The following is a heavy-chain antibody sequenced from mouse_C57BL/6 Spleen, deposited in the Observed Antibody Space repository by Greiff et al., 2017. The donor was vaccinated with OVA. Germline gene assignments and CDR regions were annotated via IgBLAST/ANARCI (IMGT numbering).Heavy chain of an antibody. Sequence: QVQLQQPGAELVRPGSSVKLSCKASGYTFTSYWMHWVKQRPIQGLEWIGNIDPSDSETHYNQKFKDKATLHVDKSSSTAYMQLSSLTSAYSSVYYCATTVVALPFAIDYWGQGTSVTVSS. V-gene: IGHV1-52*01. CDR1: GYTFTSYW. D-gene: IGHD1-1*01. CDR3: ATTVVALPFAIDY. J-gene: IGHJ4*01. CDR2: IDPSDSET.